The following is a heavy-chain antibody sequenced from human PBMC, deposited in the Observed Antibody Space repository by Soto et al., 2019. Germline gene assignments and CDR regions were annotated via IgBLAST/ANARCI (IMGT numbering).Heavy chain of an antibody. J-gene: IGHJ6*04. D-gene: IGHD2-15*01. CDR2: IQSGGTT. CDR1: GFTVSSKY. CDR3: ARDDVLCDGGRCYGVPLDV. V-gene: IGHV3-66*01. Sequence: EVHLVESGGGLVQPGGSLRLSCAASGFTVSSKYMSWVRQAPGKGLEWVSLIQSGGTTYYADSVKGRVTISRDTSENTLHLQMDSLRAEDTAVYYCARDDVLCDGGRCYGVPLDVWGKGTPVTVSS.